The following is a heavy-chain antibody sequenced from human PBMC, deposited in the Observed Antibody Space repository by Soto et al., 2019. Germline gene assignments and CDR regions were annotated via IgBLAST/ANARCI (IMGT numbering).Heavy chain of an antibody. CDR1: GYTFTGYY. J-gene: IGHJ5*02. D-gene: IGHD3-3*01. Sequence: ASVKVSCKASGYTFTGYYMHWVRQAPGQGLEWMGWINPNSGGTNYAQKFQGRVTMTRDTSISTAYMELSRLRSDDTAVYYCARVLSKWLLSSDPWGQGTLVTVSS. CDR3: ARVLSKWLLSSDP. CDR2: INPNSGGT. V-gene: IGHV1-2*02.